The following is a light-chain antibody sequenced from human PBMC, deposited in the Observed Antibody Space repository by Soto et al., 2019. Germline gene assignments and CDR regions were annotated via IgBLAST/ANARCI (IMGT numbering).Light chain of an antibody. CDR3: QQHRDSWT. CDR1: QSILSSSNNKNY. Sequence: TVMTQSPESLAVSLGERATIKCKSSQSILSSSNNKNYLAWYQQKPGQPPKLLISWSSTRESGVPDRFSGSGSGTDFTLTITRLQAEDVAVYYYQQHRDSWTFGQGTKVEIK. J-gene: IGKJ1*01. CDR2: WSS. V-gene: IGKV4-1*01.